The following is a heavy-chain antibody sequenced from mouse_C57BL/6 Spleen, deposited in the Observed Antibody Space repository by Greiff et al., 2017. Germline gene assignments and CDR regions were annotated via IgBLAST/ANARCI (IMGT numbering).Heavy chain of an antibody. Sequence: LVKPGASVKMSCKASGYTFTDYYMNWVKQSHGKSLEWIGVINPYNGGTSYNQKFKGKATLTVDKSSSTAYMELNSLTSEDSAVYYCARWGLGRDYWGQGTTLTVSS. D-gene: IGHD3-3*01. V-gene: IGHV1-19*01. CDR3: ARWGLGRDY. J-gene: IGHJ2*01. CDR2: INPYNGGT. CDR1: GYTFTDYY.